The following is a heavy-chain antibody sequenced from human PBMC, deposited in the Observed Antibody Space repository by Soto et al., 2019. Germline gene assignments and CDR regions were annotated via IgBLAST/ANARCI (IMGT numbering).Heavy chain of an antibody. CDR2: INAGNGNT. J-gene: IGHJ4*02. D-gene: IGHD2-8*01. CDR3: ASSRTPRYCTNGVCYADYYFDY. Sequence: ASVKVSCKASGYTFTSYAMHWVRQAPGQRLEWMGWINAGNGNTKYSQKFQGRVTITRDTSASTAYMELSSLRSEDTAVYYCASSRTPRYCTNGVCYADYYFDYWGQGTLVTVSS. V-gene: IGHV1-3*01. CDR1: GYTFTSYA.